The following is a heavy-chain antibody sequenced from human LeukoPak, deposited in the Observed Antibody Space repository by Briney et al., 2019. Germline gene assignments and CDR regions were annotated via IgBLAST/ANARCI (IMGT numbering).Heavy chain of an antibody. V-gene: IGHV1-69*10. D-gene: IGHD3-9*01. J-gene: IGHJ6*04. CDR3: ARSYADILYCYPSQPNNYFDGMDV. CDR2: IIPSLGTT. CDR1: GCTFSSYA. Sequence: ASVKVSCKASGCTFSSYAISWVRQAPGQGLEWMGGIIPSLGTTNYAQKVQGRVTITADKSTSTVNMELNSLRSEETAVYYCARSYADILYCYPSQPNNYFDGMDVWGKGTTVT.